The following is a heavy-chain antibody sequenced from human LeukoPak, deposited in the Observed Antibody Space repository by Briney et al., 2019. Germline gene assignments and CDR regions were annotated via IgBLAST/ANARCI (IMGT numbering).Heavy chain of an antibody. CDR1: GGSISSSSYY. Sequence: SETLSLTCTVSGGSISSSSYYWGWIRQPPGKGLEWIGSIYYSGSTYYNPSLKSRVTISVDTSKNQFSLKLSSVTAADTAVYYCARSTSGYDSLVGYWGQGTLVTVSS. CDR3: ARSTSGYDSLVGY. CDR2: IYYSGST. D-gene: IGHD5-12*01. V-gene: IGHV4-39*07. J-gene: IGHJ4*02.